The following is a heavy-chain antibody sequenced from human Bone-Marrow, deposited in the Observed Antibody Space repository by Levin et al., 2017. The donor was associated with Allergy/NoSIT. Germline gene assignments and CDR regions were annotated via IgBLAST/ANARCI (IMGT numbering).Heavy chain of an antibody. CDR2: ISYDGSNK. V-gene: IGHV3-30*18. D-gene: IGHD5-24*01. CDR3: AKDAISSSGLHDY. Sequence: LSLTCAASGFTFSSYGMHWVRQAPGKGLEWVAVISYDGSNKYYADSVKGRFTISRDNSKNTLYLQMNSLRAEDTAVYYCAKDAISSSGLHDYWGQGTLVTVSS. J-gene: IGHJ4*02. CDR1: GFTFSSYG.